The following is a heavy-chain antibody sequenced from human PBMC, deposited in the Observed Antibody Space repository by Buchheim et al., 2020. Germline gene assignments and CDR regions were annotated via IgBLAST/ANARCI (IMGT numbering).Heavy chain of an antibody. CDR2: IYPGDSDT. CDR1: GYKFTSYW. CDR3: ARSIVGATDIDY. D-gene: IGHD1-26*01. Sequence: EVFLVQSGAEVKKPGESLKISCKATGYKFTSYWIAWVRQTPGKGLEWMGIIYPGDSDTTYSPSFQGQVKFSVDTSITTAYLQWSSLKASDTAMYYCARSIVGATDIDYWGQGTL. V-gene: IGHV5-51*01. J-gene: IGHJ4*02.